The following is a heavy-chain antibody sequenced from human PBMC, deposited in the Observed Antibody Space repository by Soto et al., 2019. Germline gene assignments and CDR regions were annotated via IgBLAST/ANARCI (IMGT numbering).Heavy chain of an antibody. V-gene: IGHV4-30-2*01. CDR2: IYHSGST. CDR1: GGSISSGGYS. D-gene: IGHD3-22*01. CDR3: ARPIVVAPVYYAIDG. Sequence: PSETLSFTCAPSGGSISSGGYSWSWIRQPPGMGLEWIGHIYHSGSTHYNPSLESRVTMSVDRSKNQFSLKLSSVTAADTAVYYRARPIVVAPVYYAIDGWGQGTTVTVSS. J-gene: IGHJ6*02.